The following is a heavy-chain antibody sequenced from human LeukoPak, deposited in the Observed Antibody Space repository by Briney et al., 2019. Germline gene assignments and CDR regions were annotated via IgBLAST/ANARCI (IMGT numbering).Heavy chain of an antibody. CDR2: IKSDGSEK. V-gene: IGHV3-7*02. CDR1: GFTFSGYW. Sequence: PGGSLRLSCVASGFTFSGYWMNWVRQAPGKGLESVAHIKSDGSEKYYVDSVKGRFTVSRDNSKNTLYLQMNSLRAEDTAVYYCARAMGGYSSSWYDYWGQGTLVTVSS. D-gene: IGHD6-13*01. J-gene: IGHJ4*02. CDR3: ARAMGGYSSSWYDY.